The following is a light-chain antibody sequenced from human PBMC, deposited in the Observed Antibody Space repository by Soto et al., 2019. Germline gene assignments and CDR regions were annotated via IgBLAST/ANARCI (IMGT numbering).Light chain of an antibody. CDR1: QSVSSN. V-gene: IGKV3-15*01. CDR3: QQYNKLPPWT. Sequence: EIVMTQSPATLSVSPGERATLSCRASQSVSSNLAWYQQKPGQAPRLLIYGASTRATGIPARFSGSGSGTEFTLTITSLQSEDFAVYFCQQYNKLPPWTFGQGTKVEIK. J-gene: IGKJ1*01. CDR2: GAS.